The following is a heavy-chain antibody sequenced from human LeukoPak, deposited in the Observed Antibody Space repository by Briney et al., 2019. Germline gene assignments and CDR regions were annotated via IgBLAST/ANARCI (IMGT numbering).Heavy chain of an antibody. CDR2: IYTSGGT. CDR3: ARVPSGWYNFDY. Sequence: SETLSLTCTVSGGSISSGSYYWSWIRQPAGKGLEWIGRIYTSGGTNYNPSLKSRVTISVDTSKNQFSLKLSSVTAADTAVYYCARVPSGWYNFDYWGQGTLVTVSS. J-gene: IGHJ4*02. V-gene: IGHV4-61*02. CDR1: GGSISSGSYY. D-gene: IGHD6-19*01.